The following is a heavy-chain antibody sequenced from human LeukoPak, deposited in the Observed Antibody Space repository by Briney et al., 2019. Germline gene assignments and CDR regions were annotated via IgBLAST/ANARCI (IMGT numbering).Heavy chain of an antibody. Sequence: SETLSLTCTLSGGSISSYYWSWIRQPPGKGLEWIGYIYYSGSTKYNPSLKSRVTISVDTSKNQFSLKLSSVTAADTAMYYCARAPGSGYYNWFDPWGQGTLVTVSS. CDR3: ARAPGSGYYNWFDP. J-gene: IGHJ5*02. D-gene: IGHD5-12*01. CDR1: GGSISSYY. V-gene: IGHV4-59*01. CDR2: IYYSGST.